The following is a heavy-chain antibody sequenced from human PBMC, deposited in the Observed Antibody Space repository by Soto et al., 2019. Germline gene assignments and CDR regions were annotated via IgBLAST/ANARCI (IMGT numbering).Heavy chain of an antibody. J-gene: IGHJ4*02. CDR3: ASEWRDGYTYGSPDY. Sequence: SVKVSCKASGGTFSSYAISWVRQAPGQGLEWMGGIIPIFGTANYAQKFQGRVTITADESTSTAYMELSSLRSEDTAVYYCASEWRDGYTYGSPDYWGQGTQVTVSS. CDR1: GGTFSSYA. CDR2: IIPIFGTA. V-gene: IGHV1-69*13. D-gene: IGHD5-12*01.